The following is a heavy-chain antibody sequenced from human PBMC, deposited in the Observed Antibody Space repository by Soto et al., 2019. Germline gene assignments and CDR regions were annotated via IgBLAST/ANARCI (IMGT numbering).Heavy chain of an antibody. Sequence: AGGSLRLSCAASGLTFSDYNMNWVRQALGKGLEWVSYISASGNTIYYADSVRGRFTISRDNAKNSLFLQMNSLRDDDTAVYYCARGSYSKGEVSWGQGTLVTVSS. V-gene: IGHV3-48*02. D-gene: IGHD5-12*01. CDR3: ARGSYSKGEVS. J-gene: IGHJ4*02. CDR1: GLTFSDYN. CDR2: ISASGNTI.